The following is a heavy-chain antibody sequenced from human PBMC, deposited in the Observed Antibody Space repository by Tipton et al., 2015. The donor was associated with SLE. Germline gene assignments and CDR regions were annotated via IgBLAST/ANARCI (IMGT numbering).Heavy chain of an antibody. CDR2: IYYSGST. J-gene: IGHJ4*02. CDR1: GGSISSSSYY. Sequence: TLSLTCTVSGGSISSSSYYWGWIRQPPGKGLEWIGSIYYSGSTYYNPSLKSRVTISVDTSKNQFSLKLSSVTAADTAVYYCAREHMITFGGVIAPFFDYWGQGTLVTVSS. D-gene: IGHD3-16*02. V-gene: IGHV4-39*07. CDR3: AREHMITFGGVIAPFFDY.